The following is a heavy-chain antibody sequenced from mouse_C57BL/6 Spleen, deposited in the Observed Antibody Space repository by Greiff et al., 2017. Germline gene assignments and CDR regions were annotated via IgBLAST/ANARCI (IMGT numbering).Heavy chain of an antibody. V-gene: IGHV1-55*01. CDR3: ARRASSSDAMDY. CDR1: GYTFTSYW. Sequence: VQLQQPGAELVKPGASVTMSCKASGYTFTSYWITWVKQRPGQGLEWIGDIYPGSGSTNYNEKFKSKATLTVDTSSSTAYMQLSSLTSEDSAVYYCARRASSSDAMDYWGQGTSVTVSS. D-gene: IGHD3-3*01. J-gene: IGHJ4*01. CDR2: IYPGSGST.